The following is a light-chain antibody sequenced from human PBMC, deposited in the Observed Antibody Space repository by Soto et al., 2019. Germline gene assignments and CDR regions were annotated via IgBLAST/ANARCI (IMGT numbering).Light chain of an antibody. CDR3: SSYTSSSPYV. V-gene: IGLV2-14*01. CDR1: SSDVGDYNY. Sequence: QSVLTQPASVSGSPGQSITISFTGTSSDVGDYNYVSWYQQHPGKAPKLMIYEVSFRPSGVSDRFSGSKSGNTASLTISGLQAEEEADYYCSSYTSSSPYVFGTGTKLTVL. CDR2: EVS. J-gene: IGLJ1*01.